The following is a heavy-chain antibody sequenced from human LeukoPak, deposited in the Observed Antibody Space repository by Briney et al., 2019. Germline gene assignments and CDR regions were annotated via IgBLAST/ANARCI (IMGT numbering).Heavy chain of an antibody. CDR2: IKQEGSEK. CDR3: ASGPRGGWLAPWHY. D-gene: IGHD6-19*01. J-gene: IGHJ4*02. V-gene: IGHV3-7*01. Sequence: HPGGSLRLSCAASGFTFSSYGMSWVPQAPGKGLEGGANIKQEGSEKYCVDSVKGRFTISIDNAKNSRYLQMTSLRAEDRAVYYCASGPRGGWLAPWHYWGQGTLVTVSS. CDR1: GFTFSSYG.